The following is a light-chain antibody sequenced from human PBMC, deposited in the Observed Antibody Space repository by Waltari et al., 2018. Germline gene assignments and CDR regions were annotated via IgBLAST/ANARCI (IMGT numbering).Light chain of an antibody. CDR2: DVS. V-gene: IGLV2-14*03. J-gene: IGLJ1*01. CDR3: SSYSSSSTLYV. Sequence: QSALTQPASVSGSPGQSITIFCAGTSSDVGGYAYVSWYQQHPGKAPELIIYDVSNRPSGVSDRFSGSKSGNTASLTISGLQADDEADYYCSSYSSSSTLYVFGTGTKVTV. CDR1: SSDVGGYAY.